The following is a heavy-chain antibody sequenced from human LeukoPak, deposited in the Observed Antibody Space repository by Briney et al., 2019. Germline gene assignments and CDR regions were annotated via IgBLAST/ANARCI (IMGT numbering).Heavy chain of an antibody. V-gene: IGHV1-2*02. CDR2: INPNSGGT. CDR3: ARNALCYYDSCGNDGPYDY. D-gene: IGHD3-22*01. Sequence: GASVEVSCKASGYTFTGYYMHWVRQAPGQGLEWMGWINPNSGGTNYAQKFQGRVTMTRDTSISTAYMELSRLRSDDTAVYYCARNALCYYDSCGNDGPYDYWGQGTLVTVSS. CDR1: GYTFTGYY. J-gene: IGHJ4*02.